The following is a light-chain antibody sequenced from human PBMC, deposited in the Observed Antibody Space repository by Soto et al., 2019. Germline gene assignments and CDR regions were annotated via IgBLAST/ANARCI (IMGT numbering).Light chain of an antibody. V-gene: IGKV3-15*01. CDR2: GAS. Sequence: EIVMTQSPATLSVSPGERATLSCRASQSVSSNLAWYQQKPGQAPRLLIYGASTRATGIPARFSGSGSATEMTLTISSLQSEDFAVYYCQQYTNWPPYTFGHGTKLEIK. CDR1: QSVSSN. J-gene: IGKJ2*01. CDR3: QQYTNWPPYT.